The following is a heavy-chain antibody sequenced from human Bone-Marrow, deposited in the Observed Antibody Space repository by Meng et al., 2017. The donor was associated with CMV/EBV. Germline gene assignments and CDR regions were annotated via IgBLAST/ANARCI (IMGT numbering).Heavy chain of an antibody. V-gene: IGHV3-48*03. Sequence: GESLKISCAASGFTFSSYEMNWVRQAPGKGLEWVSYISSSGSTIYYADSVKGRFTISRDNAKNSLYLQTNSLRAEDTAVYYCARDHYYDLWSGHHYGMDVWGQGTTVTVSS. CDR2: ISSSGSTI. CDR3: ARDHYYDLWSGHHYGMDV. J-gene: IGHJ6*02. D-gene: IGHD3-3*01. CDR1: GFTFSSYE.